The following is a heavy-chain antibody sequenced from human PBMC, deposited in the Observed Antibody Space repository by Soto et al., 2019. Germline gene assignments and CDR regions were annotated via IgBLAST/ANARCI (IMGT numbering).Heavy chain of an antibody. D-gene: IGHD3-9*01. Sequence: QVQLQESGPGLVKPSETLSLTCTVSGGSISSYYWSWIRQPPGKGLEWIGYIYYSGSTNYNPSLKSRVTISVDTSKNQFSLKLSSVTAADTAVYYCARDQRLVTPPYYYYGMDVWGQGTTVTVSS. V-gene: IGHV4-59*01. CDR2: IYYSGST. CDR3: ARDQRLVTPPYYYYGMDV. J-gene: IGHJ6*02. CDR1: GGSISSYY.